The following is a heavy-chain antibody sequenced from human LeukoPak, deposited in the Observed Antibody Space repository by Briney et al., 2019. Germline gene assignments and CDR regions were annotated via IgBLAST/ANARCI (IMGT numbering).Heavy chain of an antibody. Sequence: GGSLRLSCAASGFTFRSYAMHWVRQAPGKGLEWVAVISYDGSNKYYADSVKGRFTISRDSSKNTLYLEMNSLRAEDTAVYYCARDLGDGYSSGYFDYWGQGTLVTVSS. CDR3: ARDLGDGYSSGYFDY. J-gene: IGHJ4*02. CDR1: GFTFRSYA. V-gene: IGHV3-30-3*01. D-gene: IGHD5-24*01. CDR2: ISYDGSNK.